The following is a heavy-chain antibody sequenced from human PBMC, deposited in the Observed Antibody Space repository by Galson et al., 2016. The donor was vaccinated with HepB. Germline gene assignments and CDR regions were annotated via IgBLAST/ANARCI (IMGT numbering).Heavy chain of an antibody. V-gene: IGHV3-30-3*01. CDR1: GFTFSSYI. D-gene: IGHD2-15*01. Sequence: SLRLSCAASGFTFSSYILHWVRQAPGKGLEWVAVISSDGSKKDYADSVKGRFTISRDNARNTLDLQMDSLRAEDTAVYYCVSGYDAHAYGYWGQGTLVTVSS. J-gene: IGHJ4*02. CDR3: VSGYDAHAYGY. CDR2: ISSDGSKK.